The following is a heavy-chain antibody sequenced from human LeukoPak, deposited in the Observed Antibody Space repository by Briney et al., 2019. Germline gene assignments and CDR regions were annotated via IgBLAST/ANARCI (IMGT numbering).Heavy chain of an antibody. CDR2: ISSGSTTL. J-gene: IGHJ4*02. V-gene: IGHV3-48*02. CDR1: GFTFSTYS. Sequence: GSLRLSCAASGFTFSTYSMNWVRQAPGKGLEWVSYISSGSTTLYYADSVKGRFTISRDNAKNSLYLQMNSLRDEDTAVYYCAREVTMVRYFDYWGQGTLVTVSS. D-gene: IGHD3-10*01. CDR3: AREVTMVRYFDY.